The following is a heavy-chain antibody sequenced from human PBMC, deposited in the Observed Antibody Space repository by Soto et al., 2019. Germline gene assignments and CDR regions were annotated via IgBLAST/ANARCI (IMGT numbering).Heavy chain of an antibody. Sequence: VGYLSLSFEDPGFTVSRVSMNWVLQVPWKGLYWVASTSSGSPDTLYVDSLKGRFIISRDNAQTSLFLQMNTLRPEDTAMYYCARVAYWGPGNQDTVSS. J-gene: IGHJ4*02. V-gene: IGHV3-21*01. CDR1: GFTVSRVS. CDR3: ARVAY. CDR2: TSSGSPDT.